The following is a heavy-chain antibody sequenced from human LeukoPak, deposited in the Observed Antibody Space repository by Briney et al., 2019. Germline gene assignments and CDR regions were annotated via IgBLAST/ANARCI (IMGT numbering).Heavy chain of an antibody. D-gene: IGHD3-22*01. CDR2: IYTSGSS. CDR3: ARERIHYYDSSGYYYFDY. Sequence: SETLSLTCTLSGGSIGTGSYYWSWIRQPAGKGLEWIGRIYTSGSSNYNPSLKSRVTISVDTSKNQFSLKLSSVTAADTAVYYCARERIHYYDSSGYYYFDYWGQGTLVTVSS. J-gene: IGHJ4*02. V-gene: IGHV4-61*02. CDR1: GGSIGTGSYY.